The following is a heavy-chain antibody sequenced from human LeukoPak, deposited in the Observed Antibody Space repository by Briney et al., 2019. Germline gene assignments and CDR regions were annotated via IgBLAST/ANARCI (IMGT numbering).Heavy chain of an antibody. CDR3: AKDSHSHIPLYFDY. Sequence: GRSLRLSCAASGFTFSSYGMHWVRQAPGKGLEWVAVIWYDGSNKYYADSVKGRFTISRDNSKNTLYLQMNSLRAEDTAVYYCAKDSHSHIPLYFDYWGQGTLVTVSS. CDR1: GFTFSSYG. CDR2: IWYDGSNK. J-gene: IGHJ4*02. V-gene: IGHV3-33*06. D-gene: IGHD2-21*01.